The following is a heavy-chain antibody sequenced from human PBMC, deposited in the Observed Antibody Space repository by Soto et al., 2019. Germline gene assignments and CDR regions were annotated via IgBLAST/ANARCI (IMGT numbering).Heavy chain of an antibody. D-gene: IGHD5-18*01. J-gene: IGHJ6*02. Sequence: SQTLSLTCPVSGGSISSYYWSWIRQPPGKGLEWIGYIYYSGSTNYNPSLKSRVTISVDTSKNQFSLKLSSVTAADTAVYYCARDRYSYGGYYYYGMDVWGQGTTVTVSS. V-gene: IGHV4-59*01. CDR3: ARDRYSYGGYYYYGMDV. CDR1: GGSISSYY. CDR2: IYYSGST.